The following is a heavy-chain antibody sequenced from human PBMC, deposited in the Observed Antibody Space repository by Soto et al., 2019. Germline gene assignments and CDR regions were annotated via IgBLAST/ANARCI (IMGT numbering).Heavy chain of an antibody. CDR2: IYYSGST. V-gene: IGHV4-31*03. J-gene: IGHJ6*02. CDR1: GGSVNSGGYH. Sequence: SETLSLTCTVSGGSVNSGGYHWSWIRQHPGKGLEWIGDIYYSGSTYYDPSLKSRVTISIDTSTNHFSLHLSALTAADTAVYYCARAPIPNWNYYGMDVWGQGATVTVSS. CDR3: ARAPIPNWNYYGMDV. D-gene: IGHD1-1*01.